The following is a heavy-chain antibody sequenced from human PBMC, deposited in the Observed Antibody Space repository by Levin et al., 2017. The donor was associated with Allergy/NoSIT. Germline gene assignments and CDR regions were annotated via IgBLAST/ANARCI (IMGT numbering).Heavy chain of an antibody. CDR2: ISGSGGST. D-gene: IGHD6-19*01. CDR1: GFTFSSYA. CDR3: AKDNLYSSGWYQGAFDY. V-gene: IGHV3-23*01. J-gene: IGHJ4*02. Sequence: GGSLRLSCAASGFTFSSYAMSWVRQAPGKGLEWVSAISGSGGSTYYADSVKGRFTISRDNSKNTLYLQMNSLRAEDTAVYYCAKDNLYSSGWYQGAFDYWGQGTLVTVSS.